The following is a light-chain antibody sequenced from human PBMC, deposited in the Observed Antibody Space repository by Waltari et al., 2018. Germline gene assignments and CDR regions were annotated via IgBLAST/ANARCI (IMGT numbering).Light chain of an antibody. J-gene: IGKJ3*01. Sequence: EIVLTQSPGTLSLSPGERATLSCRASQTVSSTYLAWYQQNPGQTPRLLIYGTSSRATGIPDRFSGSGSGTDFTLTISRLEPEDFAVYYCQRYGSSLFTFGPGTKVAIK. CDR1: QTVSSTY. CDR3: QRYGSSLFT. CDR2: GTS. V-gene: IGKV3-20*01.